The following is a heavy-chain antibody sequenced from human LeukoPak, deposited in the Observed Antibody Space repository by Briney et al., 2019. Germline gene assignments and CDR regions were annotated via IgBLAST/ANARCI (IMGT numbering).Heavy chain of an antibody. D-gene: IGHD5-12*01. CDR2: INPNSGGT. Sequence: ASVKVSCKASRYSFTGYYMHWVRQAPGQGLEWMGWINPNSGGTNYAQKFQGRVTMTRDTSISTAYMELSRLRSDDTAVYYCARVDIVATSCDYWGQGTLVTVSS. J-gene: IGHJ4*02. CDR1: RYSFTGYY. V-gene: IGHV1-2*02. CDR3: ARVDIVATSCDY.